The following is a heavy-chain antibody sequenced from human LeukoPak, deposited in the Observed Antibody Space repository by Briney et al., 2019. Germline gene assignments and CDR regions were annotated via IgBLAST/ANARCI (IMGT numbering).Heavy chain of an antibody. V-gene: IGHV1-69*13. D-gene: IGHD4-17*01. CDR1: GDSFSNYA. J-gene: IGHJ4*02. Sequence: ASVKVSCKTSGDSFSNYALSWVRQAPGQGLEWMGGIIPIFGAANYAERFLDRVTITADESTSTAYMELSSLTSEDTAVYFCARGITLDYGDYVGFDYWSQGTLVTVSS. CDR2: IIPIFGAA. CDR3: ARGITLDYGDYVGFDY.